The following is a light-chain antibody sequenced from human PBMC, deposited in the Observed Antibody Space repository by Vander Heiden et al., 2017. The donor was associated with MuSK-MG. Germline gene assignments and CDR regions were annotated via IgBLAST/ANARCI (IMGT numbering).Light chain of an antibody. Sequence: EIVLTQSPATLSLSPGERATLSCRASQSVSSYLAWYQQKPGQAPRLLIYDASNRATGIPARFSGSGYGTEFTLTISSLEPEDVAVYYCQQRRNGPPITFGQGKRRDIK. CDR2: DAS. V-gene: IGKV3-11*01. CDR1: QSVSSY. CDR3: QQRRNGPPIT. J-gene: IGKJ5*01.